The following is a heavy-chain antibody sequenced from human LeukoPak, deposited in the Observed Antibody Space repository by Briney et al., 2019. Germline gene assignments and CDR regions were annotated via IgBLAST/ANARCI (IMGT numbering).Heavy chain of an antibody. CDR3: ARVYYDSSGYTTDWYFDL. Sequence: PSETLSLTCTVSGGSISSYYWSWIRQPPGKGLEWIGYIYYSGSTNYNPSLKSRVTISVDTSKNQFSLKLSSVTAADTAVYYCARVYYDSSGYTTDWYFDLWGRGTLVTVSS. CDR2: IYYSGST. CDR1: GGSISSYY. D-gene: IGHD3-22*01. V-gene: IGHV4-59*01. J-gene: IGHJ2*01.